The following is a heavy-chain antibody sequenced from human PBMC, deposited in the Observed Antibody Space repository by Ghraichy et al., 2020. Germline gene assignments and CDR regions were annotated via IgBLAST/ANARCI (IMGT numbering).Heavy chain of an antibody. CDR2: ISVSGATT. Sequence: GGSPRLSCAASGFTFSNYAMSWVRQAPGKGLEWVSAISVSGATTYFADSVKGRFTISRDNSKNTLYLQMNSLRAEDTAVYYCAKDRYDSPRYGMDVWGQGTTVTVSS. CDR1: GFTFSNYA. V-gene: IGHV3-23*01. J-gene: IGHJ6*02. D-gene: IGHD3-22*01. CDR3: AKDRYDSPRYGMDV.